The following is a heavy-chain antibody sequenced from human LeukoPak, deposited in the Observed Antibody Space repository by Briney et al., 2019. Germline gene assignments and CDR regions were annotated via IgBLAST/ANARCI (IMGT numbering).Heavy chain of an antibody. CDR2: IQYDGGNE. J-gene: IGHJ6*03. V-gene: IGHV3-30*02. CDR3: AKDRCSDGIGCFYYYMDV. CDR1: GFIFSSYG. D-gene: IGHD2-15*01. Sequence: GGSLRLSCTASGFIFSSYGMHWVRQAPGKGLEWVAYIQYDGGNEQYAHSVKGRFRISRDSSKNMLYLQMNSLRAEDTAVYYCAKDRCSDGIGCFYYYMDVWGKGTTVTISS.